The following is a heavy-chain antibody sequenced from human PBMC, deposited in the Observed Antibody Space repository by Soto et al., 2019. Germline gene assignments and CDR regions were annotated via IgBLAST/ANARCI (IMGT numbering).Heavy chain of an antibody. CDR1: GYTFTSYG. D-gene: IGHD3-10*01. J-gene: IGHJ6*02. Sequence: QVQLVQSGAEVKKPGASVKVSCKASGYTFTSYGISWVRQAPGQGLEWMGWISAYNGNTNNAQKLQGRLTMTTDTSTSAAYMELRSLRSDDTAVYYCARVRLDGFGEPYYYYGMDVWGQGTTVTVSS. CDR3: ARVRLDGFGEPYYYYGMDV. CDR2: ISAYNGNT. V-gene: IGHV1-18*01.